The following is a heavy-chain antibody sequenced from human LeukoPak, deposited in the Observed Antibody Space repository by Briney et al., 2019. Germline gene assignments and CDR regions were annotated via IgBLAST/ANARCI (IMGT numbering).Heavy chain of an antibody. Sequence: GESLKISCKGSGYSFTNYWIGWVRHMPGKGLEWMGIIHPGDSDTRYSPSFQGQVTISADKSISTAYLQWSSLKASDTAMYYCARSADSLQYYFDYWGQGTLVTVSS. CDR1: GYSFTNYW. J-gene: IGHJ4*02. CDR3: ARSADSLQYYFDY. V-gene: IGHV5-51*01. CDR2: IHPGDSDT. D-gene: IGHD5-24*01.